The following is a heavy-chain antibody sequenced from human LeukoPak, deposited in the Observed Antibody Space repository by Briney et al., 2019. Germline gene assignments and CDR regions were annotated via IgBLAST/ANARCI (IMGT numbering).Heavy chain of an antibody. V-gene: IGHV3-23*01. CDR3: AKGTYYYDSSGDRFDY. CDR2: ISGSGGST. CDR1: GFTFSSYA. J-gene: IGHJ4*02. Sequence: GGSLRLSCAASGFTFSSYAMSWVRQAPGKGLEWVSAISGSGGSTYYADSVKGRFTISRDNSKNTLYLQMNSLRAEDTAVYYCAKGTYYYDSSGDRFDYWGQGTLVTVSS. D-gene: IGHD3-22*01.